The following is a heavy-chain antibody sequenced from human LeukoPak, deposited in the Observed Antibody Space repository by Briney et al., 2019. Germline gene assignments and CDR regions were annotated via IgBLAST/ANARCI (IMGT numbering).Heavy chain of an antibody. Sequence: KPSETLSLTCAVYGGSFSGYYWSWIRQPPGKGLEWIGEINHSGSTNYNPSLKSRVTVSVDTSKNQFSLELSSVTAADTAVYYCATVDSGYDPYYYYGMDVWGQGTTVTVSS. J-gene: IGHJ6*02. CDR3: ATVDSGYDPYYYYGMDV. D-gene: IGHD5-12*01. CDR2: INHSGST. CDR1: GGSFSGYY. V-gene: IGHV4-34*01.